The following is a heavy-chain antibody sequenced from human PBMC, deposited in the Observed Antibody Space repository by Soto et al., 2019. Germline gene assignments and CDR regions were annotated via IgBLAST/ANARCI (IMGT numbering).Heavy chain of an antibody. CDR3: ARGLDDYGDYLPFDP. CDR2: INHSGST. Sequence: QVQLQQWGAGLLKPSETLSLTCAVYGGSFSGYYWSWIRQPPGKGLEWIGEINHSGSTNYNPSLNSRVPISVYTSKTQLSLKLSPVTAAHTAVYYCARGLDDYGDYLPFDPWGQGTLVTVSS. CDR1: GGSFSGYY. V-gene: IGHV4-34*01. J-gene: IGHJ5*02. D-gene: IGHD4-17*01.